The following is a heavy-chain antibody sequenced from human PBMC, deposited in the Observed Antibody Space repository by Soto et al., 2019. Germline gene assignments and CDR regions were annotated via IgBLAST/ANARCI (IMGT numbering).Heavy chain of an antibody. V-gene: IGHV1-69*01. Sequence: QVQLVQSGAEVKKPGSSVTVSCKASGGSFSSYTISWVRQAPGQGLEWMAGISPIFGTPIYAQKFQDRVTITADDSTRTAYMEMNRLTSEDTAVYYCARVVVGSRLSLAYWGQGTLVTISS. D-gene: IGHD1-26*01. J-gene: IGHJ4*02. CDR3: ARVVVGSRLSLAY. CDR1: GGSFSSYT. CDR2: ISPIFGTP.